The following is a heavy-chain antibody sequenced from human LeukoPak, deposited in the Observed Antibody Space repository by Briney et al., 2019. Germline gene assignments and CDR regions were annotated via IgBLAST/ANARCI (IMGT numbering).Heavy chain of an antibody. CDR1: GYTLTELS. J-gene: IGHJ4*02. CDR2: FDPEDGET. CDR3: ASSTSSSWYYFDY. Sequence: GASVKVSCKVSGYTLTELSMHWVRQAPGKGLEWKGGFDPEDGETIYAQKFQGRVTMTEATSTDTAYMELSSLRSEDTDVYYCASSTSSSWYYFDYWGQGTLVTVSS. D-gene: IGHD6-13*01. V-gene: IGHV1-24*01.